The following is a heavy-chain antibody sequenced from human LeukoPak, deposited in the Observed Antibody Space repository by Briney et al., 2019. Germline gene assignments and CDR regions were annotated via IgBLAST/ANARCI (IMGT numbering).Heavy chain of an antibody. CDR2: INPSGGST. D-gene: IGHD6-19*01. J-gene: IGHJ6*02. CDR1: GYTFTGYY. Sequence: ASVKVSCKASGYTFTGYYIHWVRQAPGQGLEWMGIINPSGGSTSYAQKFQGRVTMTRDTSTSTVYMELSSLRSEDTAVYYCARDREAVAGTDYYYYGMDVWGQGTTVTVSS. V-gene: IGHV1-46*01. CDR3: ARDREAVAGTDYYYYGMDV.